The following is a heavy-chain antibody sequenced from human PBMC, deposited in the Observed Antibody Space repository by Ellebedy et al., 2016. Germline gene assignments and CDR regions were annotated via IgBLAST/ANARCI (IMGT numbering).Heavy chain of an antibody. D-gene: IGHD3-10*01. J-gene: IGHJ6*02. CDR3: AKVRWFGELFSDYYYYYGMDV. CDR2: ISGAGDDT. V-gene: IGHV3-23*01. Sequence: GESLKISXAASGFAFKSFFMSWVRQAPGKGLEWVSTISGAGDDTHLADSVKGRFTISRDNSKNTLYLQMNSLRAEDTAVYYCAKVRWFGELFSDYYYYYGMDVWGQGTTVTVSS. CDR1: GFAFKSFF.